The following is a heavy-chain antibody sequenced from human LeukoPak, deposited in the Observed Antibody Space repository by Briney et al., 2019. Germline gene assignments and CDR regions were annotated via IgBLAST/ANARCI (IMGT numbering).Heavy chain of an antibody. CDR2: VSSDGSVD. V-gene: IGHV3-30*03. J-gene: IGHJ5*02. D-gene: IGHD1-14*01. CDR3: TREGMGTTFSAWFDP. CDR1: GFTFSSYG. Sequence: GGSLRLSCAASGFTFSSYGMHWVRLAPGKGLEWVAVVSSDGSVDYYADSVRGRFTVSRDNSQNTLFLQVNSLRVEDTAVYYCTREGMGTTFSAWFDPWGQGTLVTVSS.